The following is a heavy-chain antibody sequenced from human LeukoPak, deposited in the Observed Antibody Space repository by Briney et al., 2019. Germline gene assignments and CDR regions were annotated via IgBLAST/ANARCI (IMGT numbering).Heavy chain of an antibody. CDR1: GYTFTSYG. J-gene: IGHJ3*02. Sequence: ASVKVSCKASGYTFTSYGISWVRQAPGQGLEWMGWISAYNGNTNYAQKLQGRVTMTTDTSTSTAYMELSRLRSDDTAVYYCARSSYYYGADALDIWGQGTMVTVSS. V-gene: IGHV1-18*01. CDR2: ISAYNGNT. CDR3: ARSSYYYGADALDI. D-gene: IGHD3-10*01.